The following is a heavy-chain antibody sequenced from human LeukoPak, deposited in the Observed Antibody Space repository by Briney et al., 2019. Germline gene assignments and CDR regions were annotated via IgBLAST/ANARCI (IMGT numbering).Heavy chain of an antibody. CDR2: INSDGSSI. Sequence: GGSLRLSCAASGFTFRNHWMHWVRQAPGKGLVWVSGINSDGSSISYADSVKGRFTISRDNAKNTLYLQMNSLRDEDTAVYYCARGGQTAGFDYWGQGTLVTVSS. V-gene: IGHV3-74*01. CDR3: ARGGQTAGFDY. D-gene: IGHD6-13*01. J-gene: IGHJ4*02. CDR1: GFTFRNHW.